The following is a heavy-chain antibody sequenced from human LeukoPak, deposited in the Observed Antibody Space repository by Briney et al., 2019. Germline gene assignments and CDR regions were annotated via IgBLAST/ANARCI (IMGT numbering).Heavy chain of an antibody. D-gene: IGHD2-15*01. CDR3: ARGVSRLPNYYYYMDV. V-gene: IGHV3-20*04. CDR2: INWNGGST. Sequence: GSLRLSCAASGFTFDDYGMSWVRQAPGKGLEWVSGINWNGGSTGYADSVKGRFTISRDNAKNSLYLQMNSLRAEDTALYYCARGVSRLPNYYYYMDVWGKGTTVTVSS. J-gene: IGHJ6*03. CDR1: GFTFDDYG.